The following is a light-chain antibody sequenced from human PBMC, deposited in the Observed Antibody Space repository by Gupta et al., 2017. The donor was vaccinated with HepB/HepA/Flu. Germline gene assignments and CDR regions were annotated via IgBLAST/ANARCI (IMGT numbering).Light chain of an antibody. CDR1: QSVSSD. CDR3: QQRSNWPLT. V-gene: IGKV3-11*01. CDR2: DAS. Sequence: VLTPSLATLSLSPGERATLSCRASQSVSSDVAWYHQKPGQAPRLLIYDASNRATGIPARFSGSGSGTDFIFTISSLETEDCAVYYCQQRSNWPLTFGGGTKVEI. J-gene: IGKJ4*01.